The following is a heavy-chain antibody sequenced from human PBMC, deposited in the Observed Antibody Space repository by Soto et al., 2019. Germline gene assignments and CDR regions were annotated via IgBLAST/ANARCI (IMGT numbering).Heavy chain of an antibody. V-gene: IGHV3-74*01. CDR3: SRSQRSSSPIAVAGTVGEYYYYYYMDV. D-gene: IGHD6-19*01. CDR2: INSDGGST. CDR1: GFTFSSFW. J-gene: IGHJ6*03. Sequence: AESLSPSCRTSGFTFSSFWTHSVRQAPGAGQVWVSRINSDGGSTSYADSEKGRFTISRGNAKNTLYLQMNSVRAEDTAVYYCSRSQRSSSPIAVAGTVGEYYYYYYMDVWGKGT.